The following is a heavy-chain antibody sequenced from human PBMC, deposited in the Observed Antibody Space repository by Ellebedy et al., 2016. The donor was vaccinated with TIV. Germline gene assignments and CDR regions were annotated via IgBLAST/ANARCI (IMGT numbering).Heavy chain of an antibody. CDR1: GFSFRSYW. CDR3: ATDGSYGDYRSPTHAFVM. Sequence: GGSLRLSCAASGFSFRSYWMSWVRQAPGKGLEWVANINRDGSDQYYVDSVKGRFTISRDNAKNSLYLQMNSLRAEDAAVYYCATDGSYGDYRSPTHAFVMWGQGTLVTVSS. V-gene: IGHV3-7*01. D-gene: IGHD4-17*01. CDR2: INRDGSDQ. J-gene: IGHJ3*02.